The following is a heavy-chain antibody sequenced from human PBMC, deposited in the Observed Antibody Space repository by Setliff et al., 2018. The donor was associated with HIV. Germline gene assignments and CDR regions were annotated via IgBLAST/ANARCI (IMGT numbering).Heavy chain of an antibody. CDR3: ARDSNAPYFQH. V-gene: IGHV4-31*03. CDR2: IYYSGST. CDR1: GGPISSGGYY. D-gene: IGHD1-1*01. Sequence: SSETLSLTCTVSGGPISSGGYYWNWIRQHPGKGLEWIGYIYYSGSTYYNPSLKSRLTISIDTSKNHFSLKLSSVTAADTAVYYCARDSNAPYFQHWGQGTLVTVSS. J-gene: IGHJ1*01.